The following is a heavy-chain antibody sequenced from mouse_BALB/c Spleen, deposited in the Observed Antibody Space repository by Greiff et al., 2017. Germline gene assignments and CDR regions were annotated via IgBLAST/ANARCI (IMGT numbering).Heavy chain of an antibody. CDR1: GYAFTNYL. J-gene: IGHJ4*01. CDR2: INPGSGGT. V-gene: IGHV1-54*01. CDR3: ARSGNYVDYAMDY. D-gene: IGHD2-1*01. Sequence: VQLQQSGAELVRPGTSVKVSCKASGYAFTNYLIEWVKQRPGQGLEWIGVINPGSGGTNYNEKFKGKATLTADKSSSTAYMQLSSLTSDDSAVYFCARSGNYVDYAMDYWGQGTSVTVSS.